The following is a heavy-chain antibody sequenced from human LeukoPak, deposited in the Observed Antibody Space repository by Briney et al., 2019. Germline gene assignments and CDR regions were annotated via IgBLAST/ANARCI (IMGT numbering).Heavy chain of an antibody. CDR2: IYYSGST. CDR1: GGSISSSSYY. CDR3: ARGDYLRTQYYFDY. V-gene: IGHV4-39*07. Sequence: SETLSLTCTVSGGSISSSSYYWGWIRQPPGKGLEWIGSIYYSGSTYYNPSLKSRVTISVDTSKNQFSLKLSSVTAADTAVYYCARGDYLRTQYYFDYWGQGTLVTVSS. J-gene: IGHJ4*02. D-gene: IGHD4-17*01.